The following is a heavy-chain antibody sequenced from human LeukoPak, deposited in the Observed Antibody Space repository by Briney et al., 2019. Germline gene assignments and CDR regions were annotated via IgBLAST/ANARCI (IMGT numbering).Heavy chain of an antibody. CDR3: ARGTITGTRGAFDI. Sequence: GASVRVSCKASGHTFTGYYMHWVRQAPGQGLEWMGWINPNSGGTNYAQKFQGRVTMTRDTSISTAYMELSRLRSDDRAVYYCARGTITGTRGAFDIWGQGTMVTVSS. J-gene: IGHJ3*02. V-gene: IGHV1-2*02. D-gene: IGHD1-20*01. CDR1: GHTFTGYY. CDR2: INPNSGGT.